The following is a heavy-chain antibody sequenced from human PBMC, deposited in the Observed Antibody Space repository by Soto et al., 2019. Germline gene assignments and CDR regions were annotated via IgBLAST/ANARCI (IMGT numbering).Heavy chain of an antibody. Sequence: SVKVSCKASGGTFSSYAISWVRQAPGQGLEWMGGIIPIFGTANYAQKFQGRVTITADKSTSTAYMELSSLRSEDTAVYYCARGRYNWNEGDWFDPWAQGTLVTVSS. CDR3: ARGRYNWNEGDWFDP. J-gene: IGHJ5*02. CDR1: GGTFSSYA. D-gene: IGHD1-1*01. CDR2: IIPIFGTA. V-gene: IGHV1-69*06.